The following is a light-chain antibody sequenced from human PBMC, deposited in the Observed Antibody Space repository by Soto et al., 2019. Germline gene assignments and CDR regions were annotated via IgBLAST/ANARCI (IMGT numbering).Light chain of an antibody. CDR2: EVS. Sequence: QSALTQPASLSGSPGQAVTISCSGTTSDLVNYKYVSCYQHHPGKAPQLILYEVSNLPSGVSYRVYGSKSGNTASLNTSGIQADDGAYYKCSSYPVSNDVVFGGWNMVTVL. CDR1: TSDLVNYKY. J-gene: IGLJ2*01. CDR3: SSYPVSNDVV. V-gene: IGLV2-14*01.